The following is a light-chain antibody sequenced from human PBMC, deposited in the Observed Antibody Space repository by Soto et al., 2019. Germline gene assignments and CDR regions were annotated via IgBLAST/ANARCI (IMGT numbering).Light chain of an antibody. Sequence: QSALTQPASVSGSPGQSITISCTGTSSDVGGYIYVSWYQQHPGKAPKLMIYEVSNRPSGASNRFSGSKSGNTASLTISGLQAEDEADYYCSSYTSSSTLLYVFGTGTKLTVL. CDR3: SSYTSSSTLLYV. J-gene: IGLJ1*01. CDR2: EVS. V-gene: IGLV2-14*01. CDR1: SSDVGGYIY.